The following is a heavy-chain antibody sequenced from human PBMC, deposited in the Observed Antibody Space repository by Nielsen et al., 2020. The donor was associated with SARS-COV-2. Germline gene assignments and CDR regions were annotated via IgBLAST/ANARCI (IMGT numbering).Heavy chain of an antibody. Sequence: GESLKISCVASGFTFDNYATSWVRHAPGKGLEWVSGISAGGGDSTYYADSVKGRFTISRDNAKNSLYLQMNSLRAEDTAVYYCARDRFNSGMLGDYYYYGMDVWGQGTTVTVSS. D-gene: IGHD2-8*01. J-gene: IGHJ6*02. CDR3: ARDRFNSGMLGDYYYYGMDV. CDR2: ISAGGGDST. V-gene: IGHV3-23*01. CDR1: GFTFDNYA.